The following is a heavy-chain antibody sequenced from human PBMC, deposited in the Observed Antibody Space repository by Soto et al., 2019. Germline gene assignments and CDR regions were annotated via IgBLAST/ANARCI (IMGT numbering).Heavy chain of an antibody. CDR1: GFTVSNNY. V-gene: IGHV3-66*01. Sequence: EVQLVESGGGLVQPGGSLRLSCAASGFTVSNNYMSWVRQAPGKGLEWVSVIYSGGSTYYADSVKGRFTISRDSSKNTLYLQMNSLRAEDTAVYYCAKSNPDYSSSDFDDWGQGTLVTVSS. D-gene: IGHD6-6*01. J-gene: IGHJ4*02. CDR3: AKSNPDYSSSDFDD. CDR2: IYSGGST.